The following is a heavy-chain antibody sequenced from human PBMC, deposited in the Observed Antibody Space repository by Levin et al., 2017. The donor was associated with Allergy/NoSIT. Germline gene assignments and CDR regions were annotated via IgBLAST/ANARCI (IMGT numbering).Heavy chain of an antibody. CDR1: GFTFSSYR. J-gene: IGHJ5*02. CDR3: ARDRDGDFFKWLDP. V-gene: IGHV3-21*01. D-gene: IGHD4-17*01. CDR2: ISAVSTYI. Sequence: SCAASGFTFSSYRMTWVRQAPGKALEWVSSISAVSTYIYYADSVKGRFTISRDNAKNSLYLQMDSLRAEDTAVYYCARDRDGDFFKWLDPWGQGTLVTVSS.